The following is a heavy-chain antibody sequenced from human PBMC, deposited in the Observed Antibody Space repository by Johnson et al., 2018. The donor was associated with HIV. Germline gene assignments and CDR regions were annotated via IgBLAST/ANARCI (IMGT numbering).Heavy chain of an antibody. V-gene: IGHV3-11*04. D-gene: IGHD4-23*01. CDR2: IGSGGTTK. CDR3: AKGTTVVTPELAFDI. J-gene: IGHJ3*02. CDR1: GFTFSDYY. Sequence: VQLVESGGGLVKPGGSLRLSCVASGFTFSDYYMSWIRQAPGKGLEWLSYIGSGGTTKYYTDSVKGRFTVSRYNSKNTLYLQMNSLRAEDTAVYYCAKGTTVVTPELAFDIWGQGTMVTVSS.